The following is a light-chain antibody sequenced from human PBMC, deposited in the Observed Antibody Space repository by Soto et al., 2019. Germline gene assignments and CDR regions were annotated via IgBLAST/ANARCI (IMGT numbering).Light chain of an antibody. V-gene: IGKV1-39*01. Sequence: EIQMTQSPSSLSASVGDIVTITCRASQSISSYLNWYQQKPGKAPKLLIYAASSLQSGVPSRFSGSGSGTDFTLTISSLQPEDFATYYCQQSYSTPPWKFGQGTKVDNK. CDR1: QSISSY. CDR2: AAS. CDR3: QQSYSTPPWK. J-gene: IGKJ1*01.